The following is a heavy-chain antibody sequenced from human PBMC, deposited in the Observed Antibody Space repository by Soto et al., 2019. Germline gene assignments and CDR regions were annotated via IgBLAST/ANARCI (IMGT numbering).Heavy chain of an antibody. CDR3: ARVAKQGPAARRYYYYYYMDV. V-gene: IGHV4-59*11. CDR2: IYHSGST. J-gene: IGHJ6*03. CDR1: GGSITGHY. Sequence: SETLSLTCTVSGGSITGHYWSWIRQPPGKGLEWIGEIYHSGSTNYNPSLKSRVTISVDKSKNQFSLKLSSVTAADTAVYYCARVAKQGPAARRYYYYYYMDVWGKGTTVTVSS. D-gene: IGHD2-2*01.